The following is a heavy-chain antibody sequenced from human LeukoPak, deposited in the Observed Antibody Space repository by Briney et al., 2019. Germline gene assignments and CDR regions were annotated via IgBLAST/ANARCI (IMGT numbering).Heavy chain of an antibody. Sequence: PSETLSLTCTVSGGSISTSRYYWGWIRQPPGKGLEWIGRIFYSGSTYYNPSLKSRVTVSVDTSRNQFSLRLSSVTAADTAVYYCARPNWGRYWYFDLWGRGTLVTVSS. CDR2: IFYSGST. CDR1: GGSISTSRYY. CDR3: ARPNWGRYWYFDL. V-gene: IGHV4-39*01. J-gene: IGHJ2*01. D-gene: IGHD7-27*01.